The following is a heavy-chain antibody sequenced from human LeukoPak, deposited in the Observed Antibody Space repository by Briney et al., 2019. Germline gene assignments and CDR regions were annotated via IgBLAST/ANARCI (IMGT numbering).Heavy chain of an antibody. CDR2: INHSGST. J-gene: IGHJ4*02. Sequence: PSETLSLTCAVYGGSFSGYYWSWIRQPPGKGLEWIGEINHSGSTNYNPSLKSRVTISVDTSKNQFSLKLSSVTAADTAVYYCARGVIGWTKFDYWGQGTLVTVSS. CDR3: ARGVIGWTKFDY. CDR1: GGSFSGYY. D-gene: IGHD3-10*01. V-gene: IGHV4-34*01.